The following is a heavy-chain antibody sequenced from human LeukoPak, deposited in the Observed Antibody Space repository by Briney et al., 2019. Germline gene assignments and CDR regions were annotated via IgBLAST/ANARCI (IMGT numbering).Heavy chain of an antibody. J-gene: IGHJ4*02. D-gene: IGHD3-10*01. Sequence: GESLKISCKGSGYSFSNYWIGWVRQMPGKGLGWMGIIFPGDSDIRYSPSFQGQVTISVDKSITTAYLQWSSLEASDTATYYCARRGRGGSGSLYYFDYWGQGTLVTVSS. CDR3: ARRGRGGSGSLYYFDY. CDR1: GYSFSNYW. V-gene: IGHV5-51*01. CDR2: IFPGDSDI.